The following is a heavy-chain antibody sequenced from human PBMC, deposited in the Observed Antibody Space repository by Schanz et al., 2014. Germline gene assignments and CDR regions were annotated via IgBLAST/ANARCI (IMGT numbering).Heavy chain of an antibody. CDR2: ISYDGSNK. J-gene: IGHJ4*02. D-gene: IGHD2-15*01. Sequence: VQLVESGGGLVQPGGSLRLSCAASGFSIRNHDMHWVRQAPGKGLEWVAVISYDGSNKYYADSVKGRFTISRDNSKNTLYLQMNTLRAEDTAVYYCARDRGYCSGGSCLTFDYWGQGTLVTVSS. CDR1: GFSIRNHD. V-gene: IGHV3-30-3*01. CDR3: ARDRGYCSGGSCLTFDY.